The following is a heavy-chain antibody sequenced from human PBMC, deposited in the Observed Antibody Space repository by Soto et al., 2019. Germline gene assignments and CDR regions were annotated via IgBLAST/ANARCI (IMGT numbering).Heavy chain of an antibody. V-gene: IGHV3-21*01. J-gene: IGHJ4*02. Sequence: EVQLVESGGGLVKPGGSLRLSCAASGFSLSDYSMNWIRLAPGKGLEWVASISSSSSFIHYAESMKGRFTISRDNAKNSLYLQMNSLSAEDTAVYYCAGSSDDGRDNWGQGTLVTVSS. CDR2: ISSSSSFI. CDR3: AGSSDDGRDN. CDR1: GFSLSDYS. D-gene: IGHD1-26*01.